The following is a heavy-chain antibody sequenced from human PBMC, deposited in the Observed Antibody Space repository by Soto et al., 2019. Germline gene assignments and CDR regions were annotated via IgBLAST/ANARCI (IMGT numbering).Heavy chain of an antibody. V-gene: IGHV3-7*01. CDR1: GLSFSSNW. Sequence: GGSLRLSCAVSGLSFSSNWMTWVRQAPGKGLEWVAKIKEDGSDKYYVDSVKGRFTISRDNAKNLMSLQMNSLSVEDTAVYYCVRGLNRAADWGQGTLVTVSS. CDR2: IKEDGSDK. CDR3: VRGLNRAAD. D-gene: IGHD3-22*01. J-gene: IGHJ4*02.